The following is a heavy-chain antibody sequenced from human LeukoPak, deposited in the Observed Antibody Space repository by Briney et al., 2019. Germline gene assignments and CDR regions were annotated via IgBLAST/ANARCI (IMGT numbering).Heavy chain of an antibody. CDR1: GGSISSYY. D-gene: IGHD7-27*01. J-gene: IGHJ3*02. CDR2: IYYSGST. CDR3: ARGRGFYTGDAFDI. V-gene: IGHV4-59*01. Sequence: SETLSLTCTVSGGSISSYYWSWLRQPPGKGLEWIGYIYYSGSTNYNPSLKSRVTISVDTSKNQFSLKLSSVIAADTAVYYCARGRGFYTGDAFDIWGQGTMVTVSS.